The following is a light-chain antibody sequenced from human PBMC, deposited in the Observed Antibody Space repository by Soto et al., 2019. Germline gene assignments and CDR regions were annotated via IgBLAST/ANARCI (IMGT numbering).Light chain of an antibody. Sequence: IQMTQSPSSVSASVGDRVTITCRASQSISTYLNWYQQRPGKAPNLLIYSASSLQSGVPSRFSGSGSGADFTLTIRSLQPEDFATYYCQQSYITPYTFGQGSKVDIK. V-gene: IGKV1-39*01. CDR2: SAS. CDR1: QSISTY. J-gene: IGKJ2*01. CDR3: QQSYITPYT.